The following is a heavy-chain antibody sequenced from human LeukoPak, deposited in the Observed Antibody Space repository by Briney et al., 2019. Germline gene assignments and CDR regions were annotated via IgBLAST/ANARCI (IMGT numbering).Heavy chain of an antibody. J-gene: IGHJ4*02. CDR1: GGSISSGDYY. CDR2: IYYSGSI. Sequence: PSQTLSLTCTVSGGSISSGDYYWSWIRQPPGKGLEWIGYIYYSGSIYYNPSLKSRVTISVDTSKNQFSLKLSPVTAADTAVYYCARVFYYDSSGTLGGFDYWGQGTLVTVSS. V-gene: IGHV4-30-4*01. CDR3: ARVFYYDSSGTLGGFDY. D-gene: IGHD3-22*01.